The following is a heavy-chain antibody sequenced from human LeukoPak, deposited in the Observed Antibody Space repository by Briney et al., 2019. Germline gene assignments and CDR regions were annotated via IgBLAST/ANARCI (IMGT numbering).Heavy chain of an antibody. V-gene: IGHV4-59*08. D-gene: IGHD1-26*01. CDR3: ARLSIVGATNFDY. J-gene: IGHJ4*02. Sequence: KPSETLSLTCTVSGSSITSYYWSWIRQPPGKGLEWIGYIYYSGSTTYKPSLKSRVTISVDTSKNQFSLKLSSVTAADTAVYYCARLSIVGATNFDYWGQGTLVTVSS. CDR1: GSSITSYY. CDR2: IYYSGST.